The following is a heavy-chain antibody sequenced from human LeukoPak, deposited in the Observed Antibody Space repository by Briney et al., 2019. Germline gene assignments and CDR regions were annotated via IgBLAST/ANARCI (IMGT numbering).Heavy chain of an antibody. CDR2: IIPILGIA. Sequence: SVKVSCKASGGTFSSYAISWVRQAPGQGLEWMGRIIPILGIANYAQKFQGRVTITADKSTSTAYMELSSLRSEDTAVYYCARVIVGATGHYFDYWGQGTLVTVSS. CDR3: ARVIVGATGHYFDY. D-gene: IGHD1-26*01. J-gene: IGHJ4*02. V-gene: IGHV1-69*04. CDR1: GGTFSSYA.